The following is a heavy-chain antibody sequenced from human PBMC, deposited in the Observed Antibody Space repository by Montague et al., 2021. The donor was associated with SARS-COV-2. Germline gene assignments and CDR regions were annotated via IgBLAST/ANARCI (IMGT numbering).Heavy chain of an antibody. V-gene: IGHV4-59*01. CDR2: IYYSGST. D-gene: IGHD3-3*01. CDR3: ARGVSYYDFWSGYDYGVDV. CDR1: GGSISSYY. Sequence: SETLSLTCTVSGGSISSYYWSWIRQPPGKGLEWIGYIYYSGSTNYNPSLKSRVTISVDPSKNQFSLKLSSVTAADTAVYYCARGVSYYDFWSGYDYGVDVWGQGTTVTVSS. J-gene: IGHJ6*02.